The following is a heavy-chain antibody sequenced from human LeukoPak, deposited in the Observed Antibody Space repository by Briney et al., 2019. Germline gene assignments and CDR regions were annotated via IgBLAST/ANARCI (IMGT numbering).Heavy chain of an antibody. J-gene: IGHJ4*02. D-gene: IGHD3-16*01. Sequence: PGGSLRLSCVASGITFSTYGMIWVRQAPGKGPEWVSLVSNSGDTTNYADSVKGRFTISRDNSKNTLYLQMDSLRAEDTAAYYCANIGSSTFGSTGFWGQGTLVTVSS. CDR2: VSNSGDTT. CDR3: ANIGSSTFGSTGF. V-gene: IGHV3-23*01. CDR1: GITFSTYG.